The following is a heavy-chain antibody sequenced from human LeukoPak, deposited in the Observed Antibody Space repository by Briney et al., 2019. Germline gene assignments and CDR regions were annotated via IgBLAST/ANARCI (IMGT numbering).Heavy chain of an antibody. CDR3: ARDPRFGELSWGNDY. J-gene: IGHJ4*02. CDR2: IIPILGIA. D-gene: IGHD3-10*01. V-gene: IGHV1-69*04. Sequence: SVKVSCKASGYTFTGYYMHWVRQAPGQGLEWMGRIIPILGIANYAQKFQGRVTITADKSTSTAYMELSSLRSEDTAVYYCARDPRFGELSWGNDYWGQGTLVTVSS. CDR1: GYTFTGYY.